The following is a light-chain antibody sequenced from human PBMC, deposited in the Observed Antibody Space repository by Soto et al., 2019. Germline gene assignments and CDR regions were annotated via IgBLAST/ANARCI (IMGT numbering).Light chain of an antibody. V-gene: IGLV2-8*01. CDR3: SSYAGSNNYV. CDR1: SSDVGGYNY. CDR2: AVS. Sequence: QSALTQPPSASGSPGQSVTISCTETSSDVGGYNYVSWYQHHPGKAPKFMIYAVSKRPSGVPDRFSGSKSGNTASLTVSGLQAEDEADYYCSSYAGSNNYVFGTGTKLTVL. J-gene: IGLJ1*01.